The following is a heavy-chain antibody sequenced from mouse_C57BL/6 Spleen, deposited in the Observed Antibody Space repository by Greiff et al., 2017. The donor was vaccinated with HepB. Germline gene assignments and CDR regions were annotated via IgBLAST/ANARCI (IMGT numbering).Heavy chain of an antibody. V-gene: IGHV1-4*01. CDR3: ARWKYGNYLDY. Sequence: VQRVESGAELARPGASVKMSCKASGYTFTSYTMHWVKQRPGQGLEWIGYINPSSGYTKYNQKFKDKATLTADKSSSTAYMQLSSLTSEDSAVYYCARWKYGNYLDYWGQGTTLTVSS. J-gene: IGHJ2*01. CDR2: INPSSGYT. D-gene: IGHD2-1*01. CDR1: GYTFTSYT.